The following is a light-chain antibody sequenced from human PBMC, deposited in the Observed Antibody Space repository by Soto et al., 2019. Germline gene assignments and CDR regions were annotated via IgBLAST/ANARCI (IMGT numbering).Light chain of an antibody. J-gene: IGKJ4*01. CDR2: DVS. CDR3: QQGNTWPLT. Sequence: EIVLTQSPATLSLSPGERATLSCRASESVVNYLAWYQHQLGQAPRLLLYDVSNRATGLPARFSGSGSGTDFTLTISCLEPEDFAVYYCQQGNTWPLTFGGGTKVEMK. CDR1: ESVVNY. V-gene: IGKV3-11*01.